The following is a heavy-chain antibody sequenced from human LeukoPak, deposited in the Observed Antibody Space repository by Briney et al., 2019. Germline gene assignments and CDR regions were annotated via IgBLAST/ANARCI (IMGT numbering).Heavy chain of an antibody. D-gene: IGHD4-17*01. CDR3: ARPQHGDLYAFDI. V-gene: IGHV3-74*01. Sequence: GGSLRLSCAASGFTFTSYWMHWVRQAPGKGLVWVSRINSDGSSTTYADSVKGRFTISRDNAKNTLYLQMNSLRAEDTAVYYCARPQHGDLYAFDIWGQGTMVTGSS. J-gene: IGHJ3*02. CDR1: GFTFTSYW. CDR2: INSDGSST.